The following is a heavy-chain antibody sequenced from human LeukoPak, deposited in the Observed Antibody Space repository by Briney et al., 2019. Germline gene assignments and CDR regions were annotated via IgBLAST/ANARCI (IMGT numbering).Heavy chain of an antibody. D-gene: IGHD3-22*01. Sequence: GGSLRLSCAASGFTFSSYAMSWVRQAPGKGLEWVSAISGSGGSTYYADSVKGRFTISRDNSKNTLYLQMNSLRAEDTAVYYCAKDPFSSGYYYGTFDYWGQGTLVTVSS. CDR3: AKDPFSSGYYYGTFDY. CDR1: GFTFSSYA. J-gene: IGHJ4*02. CDR2: ISGSGGST. V-gene: IGHV3-23*01.